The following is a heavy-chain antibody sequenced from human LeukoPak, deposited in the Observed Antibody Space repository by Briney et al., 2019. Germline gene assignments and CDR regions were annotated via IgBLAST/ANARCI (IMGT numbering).Heavy chain of an antibody. D-gene: IGHD5-18*01. CDR3: ARGGASGYSYS. V-gene: IGHV4-59*12. Sequence: PSETLSLTCTVSGASISSFYWSWIRQPPGKGLEWIGYIYYTASAKYNPSLKSRVTISVDAFQNQFSLKLSSVTAADTAVYYCARGGASGYSYSWGQGTLVTVSS. CDR2: IYYTASA. J-gene: IGHJ4*02. CDR1: GASISSFY.